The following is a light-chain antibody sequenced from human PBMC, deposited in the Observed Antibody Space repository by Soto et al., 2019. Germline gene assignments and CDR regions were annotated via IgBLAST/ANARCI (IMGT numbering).Light chain of an antibody. J-gene: IGLJ1*01. V-gene: IGLV2-14*01. CDR1: TSDVGTYDY. CDR2: EVS. Sequence: QSALTQPASVSGSPGQSITISCTGTTSDVGTYDYVSWYQHQPGKAPKVMIYEVSNRPSGVSDRFSGSKSGNTASLTISGLQAEDEADYYCSSYVGAITRVFGTGTKLTVL. CDR3: SSYVGAITRV.